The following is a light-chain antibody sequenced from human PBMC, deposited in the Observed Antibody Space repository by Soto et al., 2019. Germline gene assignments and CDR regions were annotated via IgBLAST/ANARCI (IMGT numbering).Light chain of an antibody. Sequence: DVQMTQSPSTLSASIGATVTITCRASQTIVTWLAWYQQKPGRPPKLLIYMASILESGVPARFSGRGSGTEFTLTISGLQPDDLATYYCQQYNSYPKTFGEGTKLDI. V-gene: IGKV1-5*03. J-gene: IGKJ2*01. CDR2: MAS. CDR1: QTIVTW. CDR3: QQYNSYPKT.